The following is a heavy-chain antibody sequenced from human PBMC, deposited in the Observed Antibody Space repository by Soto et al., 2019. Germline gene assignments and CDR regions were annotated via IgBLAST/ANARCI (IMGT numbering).Heavy chain of an antibody. V-gene: IGHV3-30*18. D-gene: IGHD1-26*01. Sequence: VAVISYDGSNKYYADSVKGRFTISRDNSKNTLYLQMNSLRAEDTAVYYCAKDRDGGSYGGGYFDYWGQGTLVTVSS. CDR2: ISYDGSNK. CDR3: AKDRDGGSYGGGYFDY. J-gene: IGHJ4*02.